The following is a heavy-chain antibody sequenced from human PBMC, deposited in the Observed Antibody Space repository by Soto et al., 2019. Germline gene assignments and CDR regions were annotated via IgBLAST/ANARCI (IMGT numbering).Heavy chain of an antibody. V-gene: IGHV1-8*01. CDR3: ARAYPDRTSYYQGGFDS. CDR2: VNPVSGNT. D-gene: IGHD3-10*01. Sequence: QVQLVQSGAEVKKPGASVTVSCKASGYTFRSYDINWVRQATGQGLEWVGWVNPVSGNTGYAQRFQGRVTMTMNTTLSTGYMEMSGLASDDGAVYYCARAYPDRTSYYQGGFDSWGQGTLVTVSS. CDR1: GYTFRSYD. J-gene: IGHJ4*02.